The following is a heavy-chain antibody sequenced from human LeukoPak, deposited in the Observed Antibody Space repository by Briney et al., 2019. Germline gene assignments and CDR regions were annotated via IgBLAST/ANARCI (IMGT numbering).Heavy chain of an antibody. D-gene: IGHD1-26*01. CDR3: AREASGNYHVFDS. V-gene: IGHV3-11*04. CDR1: GFSFSNYF. Sequence: GGSLRLSCAASGFSFSNYFMSWIRQAPGKGLEWVSYITNSGRSTNYADAVKGRFTISRDNAKKSVYLEMTDLRAEDTAVYYCAREASGNYHVFDSWGQGTLVTVSS. CDR2: ITNSGRST. J-gene: IGHJ4*02.